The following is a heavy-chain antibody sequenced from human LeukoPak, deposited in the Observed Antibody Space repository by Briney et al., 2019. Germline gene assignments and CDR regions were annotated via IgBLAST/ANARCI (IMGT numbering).Heavy chain of an antibody. CDR3: ARDNYDKRFDY. J-gene: IGHJ4*02. Sequence: ASVKVSRKTSGYTFTSLYIHWVRQAPGQGLEWMGRIDPNRGDRKFAQRFQDRVTFTTDASISTAYMELSSLGSDDTAVYYCARDNYDKRFDYWGQGTLVTVSS. V-gene: IGHV1-2*06. D-gene: IGHD3-22*01. CDR2: IDPNRGDR. CDR1: GYTFTSLY.